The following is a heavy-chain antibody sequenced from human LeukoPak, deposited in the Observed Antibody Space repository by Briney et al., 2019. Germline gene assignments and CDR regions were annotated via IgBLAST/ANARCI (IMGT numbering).Heavy chain of an antibody. CDR2: IKQDGSEK. Sequence: GGSLRLSCAASGFTFSTYRMSWVRQAPGKGLEWVANIKQDGSEKHYVDSVKGRFTISRDNAKNSLYLQMSSLRAEDTAVYYCTRVEETATTAAIVRKYSYYYYYMDVWGKGNTVTVSS. J-gene: IGHJ6*03. CDR1: GFTFSTYR. V-gene: IGHV3-7*01. CDR3: TRVEETATTAAIVRKYSYYYYYMDV. D-gene: IGHD4-11*01.